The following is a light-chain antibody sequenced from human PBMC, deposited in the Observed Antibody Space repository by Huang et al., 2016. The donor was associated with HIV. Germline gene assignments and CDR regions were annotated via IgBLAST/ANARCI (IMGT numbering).Light chain of an antibody. CDR1: QTVNNF. CDR2: GAS. CDR3: QQSFTTPGT. Sequence: IQVTHSPSSLLAPLGERITITCRASQTVNNFLNWYQQQPGKAPKRLIYGASTLQSGIPSRFSGFGSGTVFTLTINGLQTDDFATYYCQQSFTTPGTFGQGTRLDI. J-gene: IGKJ5*01. V-gene: IGKV1-39*01.